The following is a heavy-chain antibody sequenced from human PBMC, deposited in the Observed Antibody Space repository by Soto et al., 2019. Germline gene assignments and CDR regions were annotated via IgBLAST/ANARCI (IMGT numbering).Heavy chain of an antibody. CDR1: GGSISSYY. CDR2: IYYSGST. D-gene: IGHD2-15*01. J-gene: IGHJ6*02. V-gene: IGHV4-59*01. CDR3: GGGDCSGGSCYMPLLGSASLYYGMDV. Sequence: SETLSLTCTVSGGSISSYYWSWIRQPPGKGLEWIGYIYYSGSTNYNPSLKSRVTISVDTSKNQFSLKLSSVTAADTAVYYCGGGDCSGGSCYMPLLGSASLYYGMDVWGPGTTVTVSS.